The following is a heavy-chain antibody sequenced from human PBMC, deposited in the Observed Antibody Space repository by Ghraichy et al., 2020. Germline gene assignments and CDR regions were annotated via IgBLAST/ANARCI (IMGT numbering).Heavy chain of an antibody. CDR1: GFPFSTYN. D-gene: IGHD6-13*01. V-gene: IGHV3-64D*06. CDR3: VKGHYSVA. J-gene: IGHJ5*02. Sequence: GGSLRLSCSASGFPFSTYNMHWVRQAPGKGLKYVSGISPNGDSTYYADSVKGRFTISRDDSKNTLYLQMSSLRSEDTAVYYCVKGHYSVAWGQGTLVTVSS. CDR2: ISPNGDST.